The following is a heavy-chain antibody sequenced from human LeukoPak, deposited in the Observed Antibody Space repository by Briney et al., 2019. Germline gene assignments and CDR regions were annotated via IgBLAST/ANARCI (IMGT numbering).Heavy chain of an antibody. CDR3: LTSTRSHRFDY. CDR1: GFTFSSYW. V-gene: IGHV3-7*01. Sequence: GGSLRLSCAASGFTFSSYWMCWVRQAPGKGLEWVAIIKQDVSDKYYVDSVEGRFIISRDNAKNSLYLQMNSLRAEDTAVYYCLTSTRSHRFDYWGQGTLVTVSS. J-gene: IGHJ4*02. D-gene: IGHD2-15*01. CDR2: IKQDVSDK.